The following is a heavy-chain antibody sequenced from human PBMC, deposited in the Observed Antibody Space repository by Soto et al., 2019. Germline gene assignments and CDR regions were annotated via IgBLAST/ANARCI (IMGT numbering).Heavy chain of an antibody. Sequence: SQTLSLTCAISGDSVSNDNAAWHWISQSPSRGLEWLGRTYYRSKWSNDYAESVKSRIIINPDPSKNQFSLQLNSVTPEDTAVYYCWREYYDIHGSVWGQGTTVTSP. CDR3: WREYYDIHGSV. CDR2: TYYRSKWSN. CDR1: GDSVSNDNAA. J-gene: IGHJ6*02. D-gene: IGHD3-22*01. V-gene: IGHV6-1*01.